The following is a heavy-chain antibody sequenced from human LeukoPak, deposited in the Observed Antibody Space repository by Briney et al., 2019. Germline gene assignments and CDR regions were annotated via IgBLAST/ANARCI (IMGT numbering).Heavy chain of an antibody. CDR3: AREVFDPMVRGVIHIPYFDY. V-gene: IGHV3-30*04. Sequence: PGGSLRLSCAASGFTFSSYAMHWVRQAPGKGLEWVAVISYDGSNKYYADSVKGRFTISRDNSKNTLYLQMNSLRAEDTAVYYCAREVFDPMVRGVIHIPYFDYWGQGTLVTVSS. CDR1: GFTFSSYA. J-gene: IGHJ4*02. CDR2: ISYDGSNK. D-gene: IGHD3-10*01.